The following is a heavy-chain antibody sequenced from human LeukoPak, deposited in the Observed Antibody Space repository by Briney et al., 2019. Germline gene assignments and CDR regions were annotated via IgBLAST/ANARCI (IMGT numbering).Heavy chain of an antibody. V-gene: IGHV4-59*01. Sequence: PSETLSLTCTVSGGSIISYYWSWIRQPPRKGLGWIGYIYYSGSANYNPSLKSRVTISVDTSKNQFSLKVRSVTAADTAVYYCERTIPLRTIFGVDTHQSYFDYWGQGTLVTVSS. CDR1: GGSIISYY. D-gene: IGHD3-3*01. CDR2: IYYSGSA. CDR3: ERTIPLRTIFGVDTHQSYFDY. J-gene: IGHJ4*02.